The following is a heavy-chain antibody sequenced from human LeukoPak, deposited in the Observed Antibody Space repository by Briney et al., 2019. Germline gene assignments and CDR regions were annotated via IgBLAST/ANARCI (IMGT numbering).Heavy chain of an antibody. CDR3: ASRRPRDAFDI. J-gene: IGHJ3*02. Sequence: SETLSLTCTVSGGSISSYYWSWIRQPPGKGLEWIGYIYTDGSTNYTPSLKSRVTISVDTSKNQFALKLTSVTAADTAVYYCASRRPRDAFDIWGQGTMVTVSS. CDR1: GGSISSYY. D-gene: IGHD6-6*01. V-gene: IGHV4-4*09. CDR2: IYTDGST.